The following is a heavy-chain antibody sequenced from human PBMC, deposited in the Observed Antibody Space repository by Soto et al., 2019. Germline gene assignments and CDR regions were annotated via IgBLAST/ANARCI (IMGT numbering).Heavy chain of an antibody. CDR1: GGSISSGGYY. CDR2: IYYSGST. V-gene: IGHV4-31*03. CDR3: ARVEYCDYLGDWFDP. J-gene: IGHJ5*02. D-gene: IGHD4-17*01. Sequence: SETLSLTCTVSGGSISSGGYYWSWIRQHPGKVLEWIVYIYYSGSTYYNPSLKSRVTISLDTSNNQFSLKRTSVTAPDTSVYYCARVEYCDYLGDWFDPWGQGNLVTGS.